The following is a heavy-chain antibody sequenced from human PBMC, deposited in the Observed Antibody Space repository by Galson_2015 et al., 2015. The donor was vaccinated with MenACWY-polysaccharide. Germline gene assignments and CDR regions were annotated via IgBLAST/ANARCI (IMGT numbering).Heavy chain of an antibody. CDR1: GFTFSKYW. V-gene: IGHV3-7*01. CDR3: ARSWF. J-gene: IGHJ5*01. CDR2: IKGDGSVK. Sequence: SLRLSCAASGFTFSKYWMSWVRQAPGKGLEWVANIKGDGSVKNYVDSVRGRFTISSDDATNSVFLQMSSLTGEDTAVYFCARSWF.